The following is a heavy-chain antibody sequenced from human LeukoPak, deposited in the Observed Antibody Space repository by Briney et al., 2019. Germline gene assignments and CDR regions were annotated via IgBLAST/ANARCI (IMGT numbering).Heavy chain of an antibody. Sequence: GGSLRLSCAASGFFFDDYGMHWVRQVPGKGLEWVSGISWQSNTRKYADSVRGRFTISRGNAKNSLYLQMNSLKLEDTALYYCVKDRDFWSGLDVWGQGTMVTVS. CDR2: ISWQSNTR. J-gene: IGHJ6*02. V-gene: IGHV3-9*01. CDR1: GFFFDDYG. CDR3: VKDRDFWSGLDV. D-gene: IGHD3-3*01.